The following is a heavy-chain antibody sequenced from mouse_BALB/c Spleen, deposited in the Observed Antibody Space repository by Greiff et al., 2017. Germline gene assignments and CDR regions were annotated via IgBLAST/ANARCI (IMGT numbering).Heavy chain of an antibody. Sequence: DVQLVESGGGLVKPGGSLKLSCAASGFTFSSYAMSWVRQTPEKRLEWVASISSGGSTYYPDSVKGRFTISRDNARNILYLQMSSLRSEDTAMYYCARDEATATWCAYWGQGTLVTVSA. CDR2: ISSGGST. J-gene: IGHJ3*01. D-gene: IGHD1-2*01. CDR1: GFTFSSYA. CDR3: ARDEATATWCAY. V-gene: IGHV5-6-5*01.